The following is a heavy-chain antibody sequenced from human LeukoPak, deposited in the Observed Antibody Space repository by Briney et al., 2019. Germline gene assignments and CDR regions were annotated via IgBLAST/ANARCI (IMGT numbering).Heavy chain of an antibody. CDR1: GFMFSGYG. V-gene: IGHV3-33*01. CDR3: ARFYGDYQAFDI. D-gene: IGHD4-17*01. Sequence: GKSLRLSCAASGFMFSGYGMHWVRQAPGKGLEWVAVIWFDGSKQYYADSVKGRFTISRDNSKNTLSLQMNSLRAEDTAVYYCARFYGDYQAFDIWGQGTLATVSS. CDR2: IWFDGSKQ. J-gene: IGHJ3*02.